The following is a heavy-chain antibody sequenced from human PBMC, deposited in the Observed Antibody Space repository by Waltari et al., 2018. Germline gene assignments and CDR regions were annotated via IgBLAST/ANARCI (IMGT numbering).Heavy chain of an antibody. D-gene: IGHD3-3*01. J-gene: IGHJ4*02. V-gene: IGHV4-30-4*08. CDR2: IDYSGST. CDR3: ARGGDVLRFVYWFPYPGY. Sequence: QVQLQESGPGLVKPSQTLSLTCTVFGGSISSGDYYWSWNRQPPGWGLGGIGYIDYSGSTYYSPSLKSRVTISVNTSKNRFSLKLSSVTAADTAVYYWARGGDVLRFVYWFPYPGYWGQGTLVTVSS. CDR1: GGSISSGDYY.